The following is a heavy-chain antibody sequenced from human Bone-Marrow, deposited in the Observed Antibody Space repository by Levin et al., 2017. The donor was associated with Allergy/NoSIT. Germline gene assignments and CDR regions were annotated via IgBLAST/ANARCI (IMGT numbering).Heavy chain of an antibody. D-gene: IGHD3-3*01. J-gene: IGHJ4*02. Sequence: GESLKISCETSGYNSISYGITWVRQAPGQGLEWMGWISGYNAKTNYAQKVEDRVTMTTDTSTNTAYLEVRSLRSDDTAVYYCAVHDFRSGYPFDYWGQGTLVIVSS. CDR2: ISGYNAKT. CDR1: GYNSISYG. CDR3: AVHDFRSGYPFDY. V-gene: IGHV1-18*01.